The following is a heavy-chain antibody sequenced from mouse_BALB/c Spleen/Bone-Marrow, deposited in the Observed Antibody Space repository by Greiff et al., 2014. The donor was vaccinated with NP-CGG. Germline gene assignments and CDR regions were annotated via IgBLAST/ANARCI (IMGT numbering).Heavy chain of an antibody. CDR2: ILPGRGST. CDR1: GYTFSSYW. Sequence: VKLVESGAELMKPGASAKISCKATGYTFSSYWIEWVKQRPGHGLEWIGEILPGRGSTNYNEKFKGKATFTSDTSSNTAYMQLSSLTSEDSAVYYCARWDTTAMDYWGQGTSVTVSS. CDR3: ARWDTTAMDY. D-gene: IGHD1-1*01. J-gene: IGHJ4*01. V-gene: IGHV1-9*01.